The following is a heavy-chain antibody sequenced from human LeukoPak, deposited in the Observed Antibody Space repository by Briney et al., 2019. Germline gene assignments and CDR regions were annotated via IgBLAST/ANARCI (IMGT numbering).Heavy chain of an antibody. CDR1: GFTFSSYA. Sequence: PGGSLRLSCAASGFTFSSYAMHWVRQAPGKGLEWVAVISYDGSNKYYADSVKGRFTISRDNSKNTLYLQMNSLRAEDTAVYYCAREDTYYNILTGYRYYYYGMDVWGQGTTVTVSS. CDR3: AREDTYYNILTGYRYYYYGMDV. J-gene: IGHJ6*02. CDR2: ISYDGSNK. V-gene: IGHV3-30-3*01. D-gene: IGHD3-9*01.